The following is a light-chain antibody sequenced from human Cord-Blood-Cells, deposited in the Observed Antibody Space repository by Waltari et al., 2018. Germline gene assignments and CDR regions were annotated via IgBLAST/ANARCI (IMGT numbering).Light chain of an antibody. J-gene: IGKJ1*01. Sequence: DIVMTQSPDSLAVSLGERATINFKSSQGVLYSSNNKNYLAWYQQKPGQPPKLLIYWASTRESGVPDRFSGSGSGTDFTLTISSLQAEDVAVYYCQQYYSTPPTFGQGTKVEIK. CDR1: QGVLYSSNNKNY. CDR3: QQYYSTPPT. CDR2: WAS. V-gene: IGKV4-1*01.